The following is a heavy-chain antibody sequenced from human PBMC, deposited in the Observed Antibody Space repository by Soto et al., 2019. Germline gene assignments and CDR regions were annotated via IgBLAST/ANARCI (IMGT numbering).Heavy chain of an antibody. CDR2: ISSSSSYI. Sequence: GGALRLSCAASGCTFSSYSMNWVRQAPGKGLEWVSSISSSSSYIYYADSVKGRFTISRDSAKNSLYLQMNSLRAEDTAVYYCARGRFGELTPWCQGTRVTVSS. J-gene: IGHJ4*02. CDR3: ARGRFGELTP. D-gene: IGHD3-10*01. CDR1: GCTFSSYS. V-gene: IGHV3-21*01.